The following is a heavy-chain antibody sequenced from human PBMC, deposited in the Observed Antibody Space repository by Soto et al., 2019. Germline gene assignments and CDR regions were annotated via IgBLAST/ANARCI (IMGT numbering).Heavy chain of an antibody. Sequence: SETMSLTSAVYGGNFSGYYWSWIRQHPGKGLEWIGEINHSGSTNYNPSLKSRVTISVDTSKNQFSLKLSSVTAADTAVYYCASLGAQYCSGGSCYSNYWGQGTLVTVSS. J-gene: IGHJ4*02. CDR3: ASLGAQYCSGGSCYSNY. D-gene: IGHD2-15*01. CDR1: GGNFSGYY. V-gene: IGHV4-34*01. CDR2: INHSGST.